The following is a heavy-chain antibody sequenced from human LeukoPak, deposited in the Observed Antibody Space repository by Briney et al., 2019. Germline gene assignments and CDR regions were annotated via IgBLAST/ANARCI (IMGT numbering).Heavy chain of an antibody. CDR1: GGSISSSSYY. V-gene: IGHV4-39*01. CDR2: IYYSGST. CDR3: ARCHYYDSSGYSTTFPFDY. D-gene: IGHD3-22*01. J-gene: IGHJ4*02. Sequence: SETLSPTCTVSGGSISSSSYYWGWIRQPPGKGLEWIGSIYYSGSTYYNPSLKSRVTISVDTSKNQFSLKLSSVTAADTAVYYCARCHYYDSSGYSTTFPFDYWGQGTLVTVSS.